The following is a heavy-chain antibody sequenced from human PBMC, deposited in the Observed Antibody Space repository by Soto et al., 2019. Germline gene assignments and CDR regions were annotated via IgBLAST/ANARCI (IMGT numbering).Heavy chain of an antibody. CDR1: GGSISSGDYY. V-gene: IGHV4-30-4*01. J-gene: IGHJ3*02. Sequence: LCGGSISSGDYYWSWIRQPPGKGLEWIGYIYYSGSTYYNPSLKSRVTISVDTSKNQFSLKLSSVTAADTAVYYCARDTGIDAFDIWGQGTMVTISS. D-gene: IGHD3-10*01. CDR2: IYYSGST. CDR3: ARDTGIDAFDI.